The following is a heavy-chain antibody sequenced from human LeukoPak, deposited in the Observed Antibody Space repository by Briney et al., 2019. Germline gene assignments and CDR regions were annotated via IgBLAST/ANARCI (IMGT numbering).Heavy chain of an antibody. Sequence: PGGSLRLSCAVSGFTFSSYWMTWVRQAPGKGLEWVASLNQDGSQTYYVDSVKGRFTISRDNAKNSLYLQMSSLRVEDTAIYYCARSWLLVAPTPPTDYWGQGTLVTVSS. CDR3: ARSWLLVAPTPPTDY. CDR1: GFTFSSYW. CDR2: LNQDGSQT. V-gene: IGHV3-7*01. J-gene: IGHJ4*02. D-gene: IGHD5-12*01.